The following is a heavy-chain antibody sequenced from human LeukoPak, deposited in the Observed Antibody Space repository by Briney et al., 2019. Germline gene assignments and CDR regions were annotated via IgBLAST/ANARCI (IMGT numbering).Heavy chain of an antibody. J-gene: IGHJ3*02. CDR2: IYHSGST. CDR3: ARGGERYYYYSSGYSVGDAFDI. Sequence: SETLSLTCTVSGYSISSGYYWGWIRQPPGKGLVWIGRIYHSGSTYYNPSLKSRVTISVDKSKNQFYLKLSSVAAADTAVYYCARGGERYYYYSSGYSVGDAFDIWGQGTMVTVSS. CDR1: GYSISSGYY. V-gene: IGHV4-38-2*02. D-gene: IGHD3-22*01.